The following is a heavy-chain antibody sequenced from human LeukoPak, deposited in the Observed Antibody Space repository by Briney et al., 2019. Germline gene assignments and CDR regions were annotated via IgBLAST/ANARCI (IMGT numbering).Heavy chain of an antibody. D-gene: IGHD1-26*01. CDR3: SRESGAFSPFGY. CDR2: ISLSGLT. J-gene: IGHJ4*02. CDR1: GGSISSTNW. Sequence: SETLSLTCGVSGGSISSTNWYSWVRQPPGQGLEWIGEISLSGLTNYNPSLKSRVTMSLDKSKNLLSLTLTSVTAADTAVYYCSRESGAFSPFGYWGQGTLVTVPS. V-gene: IGHV4-4*02.